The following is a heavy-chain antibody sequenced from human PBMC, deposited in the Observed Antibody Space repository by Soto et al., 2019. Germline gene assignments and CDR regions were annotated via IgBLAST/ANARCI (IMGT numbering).Heavy chain of an antibody. V-gene: IGHV1-69*06. Sequence: QVQLVQSGTEVRKPGSSVKVSCKASEDSFSSYPVSWVRQAPGQGLEGMGEIVPMFGSLKSAQKFQDRLAISADKSTTTVYLELSSLRSEDTAVYYCASINHGQWYHNAMDVWGQGTTVIVSS. CDR3: ASINHGQWYHNAMDV. CDR1: EDSFSSYP. J-gene: IGHJ6*02. CDR2: IVPMFGSL. D-gene: IGHD2-2*01.